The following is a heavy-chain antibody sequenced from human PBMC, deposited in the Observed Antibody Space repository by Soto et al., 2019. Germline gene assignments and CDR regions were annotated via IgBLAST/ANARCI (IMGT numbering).Heavy chain of an antibody. D-gene: IGHD2-2*01. CDR1: GFTFSNYA. CDR3: VKDRGPYHLNFEF. J-gene: IGHJ4*02. Sequence: GGSLRLSCSASGFTFSNYAIHWVRQAPGKGLEYVAAITNNGGSTKYADSVKGRFTISRDNSKSTVFLQMSSLRPEDTAIYYCVKDRGPYHLNFEFLGQGTLVTVSS. V-gene: IGHV3-64D*06. CDR2: ITNNGGST.